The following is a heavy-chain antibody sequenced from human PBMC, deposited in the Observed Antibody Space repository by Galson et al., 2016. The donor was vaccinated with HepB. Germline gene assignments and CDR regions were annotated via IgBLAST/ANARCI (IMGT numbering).Heavy chain of an antibody. D-gene: IGHD3-22*01. CDR3: ARSLSYYDNRALRADRYYFDY. Sequence: SVKVSCKASGYTFTGNYIHWVRQAPGLGLEWMGWITPNSGDTHYAQTFQGRVTMTRDTSISTAYMELSRLTSNDTAVYYCARSLSYYDNRALRADRYYFDYWGQGTLVTVSS. V-gene: IGHV1-2*02. J-gene: IGHJ4*02. CDR1: GYTFTGNY. CDR2: ITPNSGDT.